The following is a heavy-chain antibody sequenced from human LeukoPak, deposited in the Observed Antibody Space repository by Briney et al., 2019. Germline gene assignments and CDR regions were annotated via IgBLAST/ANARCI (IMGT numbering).Heavy chain of an antibody. Sequence: GGSLRLSCAASGFTFSTYWMAWVRQAPGKGLEWVANIRGDESAKHQADSVKGRFTISRDNAQNSVYLQMSSLRGEDTAVYYCARDVGGSLDYWGQGTLVTVSS. D-gene: IGHD1-26*01. V-gene: IGHV3-7*01. CDR2: IRGDESAK. J-gene: IGHJ4*02. CDR3: ARDVGGSLDY. CDR1: GFTFSTYW.